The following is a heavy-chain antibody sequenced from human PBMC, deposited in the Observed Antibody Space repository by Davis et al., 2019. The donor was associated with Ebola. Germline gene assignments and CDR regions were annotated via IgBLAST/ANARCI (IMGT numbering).Heavy chain of an antibody. D-gene: IGHD2-2*01. J-gene: IGHJ6*02. V-gene: IGHV1-69*08. Sequence: AASVTVSCKASGFTLPSYNINWVRLTPGQGLEWIGGVIPILGTTNKAQKFQGRVTITADKSTSTVYMELNRLRFEDTAVYYCEHSNADILVLSGRMDHYGMDVWGQGTTVTVS. CDR2: VIPILGTT. CDR1: GFTLPSYN. CDR3: EHSNADILVLSGRMDHYGMDV.